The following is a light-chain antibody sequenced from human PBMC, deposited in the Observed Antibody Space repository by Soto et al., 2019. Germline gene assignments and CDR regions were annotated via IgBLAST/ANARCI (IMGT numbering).Light chain of an antibody. CDR1: SGHSSNI. CDR3: ETWDSNTRV. V-gene: IGLV4-60*02. J-gene: IGLJ2*01. Sequence: QSVLTQSSSASASLGSSVKLTCTLSSGHSSNIIAWHQQQPGKAPRYLMNLEGSGSYNKGSGVPDRFSGASSGADRYLTISNLQFEDEADYYCETWDSNTRVFGGGTKVTVL. CDR2: LEGSGSY.